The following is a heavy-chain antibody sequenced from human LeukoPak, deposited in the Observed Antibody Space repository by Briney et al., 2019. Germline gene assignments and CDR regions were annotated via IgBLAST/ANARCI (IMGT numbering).Heavy chain of an antibody. CDR2: IWYDGSNK. V-gene: IGHV3-33*06. D-gene: IGHD2-2*01. Sequence: TGGSLRLSCAASGFTFSSYGMHWVRQAPGKGLEWVAVIWYDGSNKYYADSVKGRFTISRDNSKNTLYLQMNSLRAEDTAVYYCAKADIVVVPAAMLVGYWGQGTLVTVSS. CDR3: AKADIVVVPAAMLVGY. J-gene: IGHJ4*02. CDR1: GFTFSSYG.